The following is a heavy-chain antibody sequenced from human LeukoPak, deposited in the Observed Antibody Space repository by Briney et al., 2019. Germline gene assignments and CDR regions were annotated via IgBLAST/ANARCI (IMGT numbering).Heavy chain of an antibody. V-gene: IGHV4-39*01. CDR3: ARHYYCDYLFQWFDP. J-gene: IGHJ5*02. CDR2: IYYSGST. CDR1: GGSISSSSSY. Sequence: SETLSLTCTVSGGSISSSSSYWGWIRQPPGMGLEYIGSIYYSGSTYYNPSLKSRVSISVDTSKNQFSLKLSSVTAADTAVYYCARHYYCDYLFQWFDPWGQGTLVTVSS. D-gene: IGHD3-9*01.